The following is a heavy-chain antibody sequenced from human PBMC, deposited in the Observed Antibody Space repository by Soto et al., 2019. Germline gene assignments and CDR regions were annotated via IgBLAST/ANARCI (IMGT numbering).Heavy chain of an antibody. CDR3: TRQGEKTYYYDSSGYHFDY. CDR2: IRSKANSYAT. J-gene: IGHJ4*02. V-gene: IGHV3-73*01. D-gene: IGHD3-22*01. Sequence: GGSLRLSCAASGFTFSGSAMHWVRQASGKGLGWVGRIRSKANSYATAYAASVKGRFTISRDDSKNTAYLQMNSLKTEDTAVYYCTRQGEKTYYYDSSGYHFDYWGQGTLVTVSS. CDR1: GFTFSGSA.